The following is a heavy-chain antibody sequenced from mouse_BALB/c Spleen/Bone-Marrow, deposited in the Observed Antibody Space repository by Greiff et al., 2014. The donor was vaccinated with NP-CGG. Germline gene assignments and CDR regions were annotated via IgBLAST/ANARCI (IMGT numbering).Heavy chain of an antibody. CDR3: ANYYYGSSLFAY. CDR1: GFNIKDTY. J-gene: IGHJ3*01. Sequence: EVQLQQSGAELVKPGASVKLSCTASGFNIKDTYMHWVKQRPEQGLEWIGRIDPANGNTKYDPKFQGKATITADTSSNTACLQLSSLTSEDTAAYYCANYYYGSSLFAYWGQGTLVTVSA. V-gene: IGHV14-3*02. D-gene: IGHD1-1*01. CDR2: IDPANGNT.